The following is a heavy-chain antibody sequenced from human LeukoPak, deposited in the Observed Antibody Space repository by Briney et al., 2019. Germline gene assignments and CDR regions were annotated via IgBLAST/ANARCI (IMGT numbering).Heavy chain of an antibody. V-gene: IGHV4-59*07. CDR2: ISYCGRT. CDR3: ARGLYRYGRLNFDS. J-gene: IGHJ4*02. Sequence: SDTLSLTRTVSCGSISRYYWLGMRQPPAKGRAGIGYISYCGRTYYNPPLPKRSTLSIHTSKHHFSLHLSSVTARDAPGYYCARGLYRYGRLNFDSWGQGTLVTVSS. D-gene: IGHD2-2*02. CDR1: CGSISRYY.